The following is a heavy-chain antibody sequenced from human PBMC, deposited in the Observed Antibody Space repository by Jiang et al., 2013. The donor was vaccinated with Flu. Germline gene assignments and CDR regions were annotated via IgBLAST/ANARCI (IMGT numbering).Heavy chain of an antibody. J-gene: IGHJ3*02. Sequence: VQLVESGAEVKKPGESLKISCKGSGYSFTSYWIGWVRQMPGKGLEWMGIIYPGDSDTRYSPSFQGQVTISADKSISTAYLQWSSLKASDTAMYYCARRGVERWLQSHAFDIWGQGTMVTVSS. CDR2: IYPGDSDT. CDR1: GYSFTSYW. D-gene: IGHD5-24*01. V-gene: IGHV5-51*03. CDR3: ARRGVERWLQSHAFDI.